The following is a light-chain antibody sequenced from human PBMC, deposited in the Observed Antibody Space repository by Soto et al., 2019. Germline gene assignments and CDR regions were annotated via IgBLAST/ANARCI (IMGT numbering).Light chain of an antibody. Sequence: QSALTQPASVSGSPGQSITISCTGTSSDVGGYNYVSWYQHHPGKAPKLMIYEVSYRPSGVSDRFSGSKSGNTASLTISGLQAEDEAEYYCASRRSTRTWVFGGGTKLTVL. CDR1: SSDVGGYNY. CDR3: ASRRSTRTWV. CDR2: EVS. V-gene: IGLV2-14*01. J-gene: IGLJ3*02.